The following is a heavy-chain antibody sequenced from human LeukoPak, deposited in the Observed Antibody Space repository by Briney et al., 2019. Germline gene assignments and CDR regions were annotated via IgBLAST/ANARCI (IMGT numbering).Heavy chain of an antibody. V-gene: IGHV3-30*02. CDR2: IRYNGTNK. Sequence: PGGSLRLPCAASGFTFSNHGMHWVRQAPGKGLEWVAFIRYNGTNKYYADSVKGRFTISRDNSKNTLYLQMNSLRAEDAAVYYCAKDQGWELRYFEYWGQGTLVTVSS. CDR1: GFTFSNHG. CDR3: AKDQGWELRYFEY. D-gene: IGHD1-26*01. J-gene: IGHJ4*02.